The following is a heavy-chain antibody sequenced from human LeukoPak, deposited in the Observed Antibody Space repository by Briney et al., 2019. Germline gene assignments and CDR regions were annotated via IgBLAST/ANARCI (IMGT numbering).Heavy chain of an antibody. CDR1: GFTFSSYG. D-gene: IGHD4-17*01. Sequence: PGGSLRLSCAASGFTFSSYGMSWVRQAPGKGLEWVSAISGSGVSTYYADSVKGRFTISRDNSKNTLYLQMNSLRAEDTAVYYCATSAGVTTGAHWGQGTMVTVSS. CDR2: ISGSGVST. V-gene: IGHV3-23*01. J-gene: IGHJ3*01. CDR3: ATSAGVTTGAH.